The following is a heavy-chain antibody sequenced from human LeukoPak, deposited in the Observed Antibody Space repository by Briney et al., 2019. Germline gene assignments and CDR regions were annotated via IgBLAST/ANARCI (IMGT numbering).Heavy chain of an antibody. D-gene: IGHD3-10*01. CDR3: ARGSVSLFYYYYGMDV. CDR1: GGSISSYY. Sequence: PSETLSLTCTVSGGSISSYYWSWLRQPPGKGLEGIGYIYYLGSTNYNPSLKTRVTISVDTSKNQFSLKLSSVTAADTAVYYCARGSVSLFYYYYGMDVWGQGTTVTVSS. CDR2: IYYLGST. V-gene: IGHV4-59*08. J-gene: IGHJ6*02.